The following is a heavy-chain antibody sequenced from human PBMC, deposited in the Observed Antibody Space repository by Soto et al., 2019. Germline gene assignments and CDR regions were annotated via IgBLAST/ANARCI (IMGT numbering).Heavy chain of an antibody. Sequence: GGSLRLSCAASGFTFSDYYMSWIRQAPGKGLEWVSYISSSGNTIYYADSVKGRFTISRDNAKNSLYLQMNSLRAEDTAVYYCARDLSYYYYMDVWGKGTTVTVSS. CDR3: ARDLSYYYYMDV. J-gene: IGHJ6*03. CDR1: GFTFSDYY. CDR2: ISSSGNTI. V-gene: IGHV3-11*01.